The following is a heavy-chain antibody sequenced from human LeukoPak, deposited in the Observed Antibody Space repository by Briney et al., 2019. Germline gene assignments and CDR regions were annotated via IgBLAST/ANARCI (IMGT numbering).Heavy chain of an antibody. CDR3: ARASTAVTTRDYFDY. D-gene: IGHD4-17*01. J-gene: IGHJ4*02. CDR1: GFSFSNYW. Sequence: GGSLSLSCVASGFSFSNYWMHWVRQAPGKGLVWVSRIKSDGSSTPYADSVKGRFTLSRDNAKNTLYLEMNSLRAEDTAVYYCARASTAVTTRDYFDYWGQGTLVTVSS. CDR2: IKSDGSST. V-gene: IGHV3-74*01.